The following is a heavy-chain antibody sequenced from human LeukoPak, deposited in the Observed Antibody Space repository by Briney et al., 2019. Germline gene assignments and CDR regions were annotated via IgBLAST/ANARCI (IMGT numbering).Heavy chain of an antibody. CDR3: ARWEGGYSDYGMDV. CDR2: INHSGST. V-gene: IGHV4-34*01. D-gene: IGHD3-22*01. CDR1: GGSFSGYY. J-gene: IGHJ6*02. Sequence: SETLSLTCAVYGGSFSGYYWSWIRQPPGKGLEWIGEINHSGSTNYNPSLKSRVTISVDTSKNQFSLKLSSVTAADTAVYYCARWEGGYSDYGMDVWGQGTTVTVSS.